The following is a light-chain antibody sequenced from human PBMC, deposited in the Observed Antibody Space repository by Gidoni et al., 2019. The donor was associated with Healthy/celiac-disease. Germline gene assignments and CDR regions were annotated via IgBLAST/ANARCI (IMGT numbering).Light chain of an antibody. Sequence: AIRMTQSPSPLSAPTGDRVTTTCRASQRLSSYLAWYQQKPGKAPKLLIYDASTLQSGVPSRFSGSGSVTDFTLTISSLQSEDFATYYCQQYYSYPYTFGQGTKLEIK. CDR2: DAS. J-gene: IGKJ2*01. CDR3: QQYYSYPYT. CDR1: QRLSSY. V-gene: IGKV1-8*01.